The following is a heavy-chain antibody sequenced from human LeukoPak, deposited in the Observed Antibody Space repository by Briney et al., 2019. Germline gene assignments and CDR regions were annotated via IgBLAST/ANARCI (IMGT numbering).Heavy chain of an antibody. CDR1: GFTFSDYY. V-gene: IGHV3-11*06. D-gene: IGHD4-17*01. Sequence: GGSLRLSCAASGFTFSDYYMSWIRQAPGKGLEWVSYISSSSSYTNYADSVKGRFTISRDNAENSLYLQMNSLRAEDTAVYYCARSPYGDYVDYWGQGTLVTVSS. CDR2: ISSSSSYT. J-gene: IGHJ4*02. CDR3: ARSPYGDYVDY.